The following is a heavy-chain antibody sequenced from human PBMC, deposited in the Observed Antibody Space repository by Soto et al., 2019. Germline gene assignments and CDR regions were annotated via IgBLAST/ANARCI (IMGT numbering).Heavy chain of an antibody. D-gene: IGHD5-18*01. Sequence: PSETLSLTCTVSGGSISSSSYYWGWIRQPPGKGLEWIGSIYYSGSTYYNQSLKSRVTISVDTSKNQISLKLSSVTAADTAVFYCASTYSYGLYYYYGMDVWGQGTTVTVSS. CDR1: GGSISSSSYY. CDR3: ASTYSYGLYYYYGMDV. J-gene: IGHJ6*02. V-gene: IGHV4-39*01. CDR2: IYYSGST.